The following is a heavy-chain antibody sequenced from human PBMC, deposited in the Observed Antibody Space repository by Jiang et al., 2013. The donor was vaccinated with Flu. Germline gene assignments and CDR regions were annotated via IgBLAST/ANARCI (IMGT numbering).Heavy chain of an antibody. CDR2: INHSGST. CDR1: GGSFSGYY. V-gene: IGHV4-34*01. J-gene: IGHJ4*02. D-gene: IGHD2-15*01. CDR3: ARDLLGYCSGGSCYDY. Sequence: LLKPSETLSLTCAVYGGSFSGYYWSWIRQPPGKGLEWIGEINHSGSTNYNPSLKSRVTISVDTSKNQFSLKLSSVTAAGTAVYYCARDLLGYCSGGSCYDYWGQGTLVTVSS.